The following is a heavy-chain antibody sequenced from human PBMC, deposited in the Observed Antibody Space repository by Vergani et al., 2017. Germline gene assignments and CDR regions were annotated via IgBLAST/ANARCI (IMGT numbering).Heavy chain of an antibody. Sequence: EVQLLESGGGLVQPGGSLTLSCAASGFTFSSYAMSWVRQAPGKGLEWVSALTGSGGSTYYADSVKGRFTISRDKSKNTLYLQMNSLRAEDTAVYYCAKGPNRGEWGRWGQGTMVTVSS. CDR1: GFTFSSYA. D-gene: IGHD3-10*01. J-gene: IGHJ3*01. CDR2: LTGSGGST. V-gene: IGHV3-23*01. CDR3: AKGPNRGEWGR.